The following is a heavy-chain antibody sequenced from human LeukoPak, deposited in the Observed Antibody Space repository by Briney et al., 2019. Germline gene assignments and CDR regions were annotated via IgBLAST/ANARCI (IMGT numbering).Heavy chain of an antibody. V-gene: IGHV3-30-3*01. D-gene: IGHD3-10*01. Sequence: GGSLRLSCAASGFTFSSYAMHWVRQAPGKGLEWVAVISYDGSNKYYADSVKGRFTISRDNAKNTLYLQMNSLRGEDTAVYYCARETTAPGNYFDSWGQGTLVTVSS. CDR1: GFTFSSYA. CDR2: ISYDGSNK. J-gene: IGHJ4*02. CDR3: ARETTAPGNYFDS.